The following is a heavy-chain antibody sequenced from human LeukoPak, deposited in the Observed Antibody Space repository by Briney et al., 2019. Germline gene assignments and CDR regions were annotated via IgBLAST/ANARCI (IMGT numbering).Heavy chain of an antibody. CDR1: GFTFSSYA. D-gene: IGHD6-13*01. CDR3: AKDYYSSSWLAPDAFDI. J-gene: IGHJ3*02. Sequence: GGSLRLSCAASGFTFSSYAMSWVRQAPGKGLEWVSAISGSGGSTYYADSVKGRFTISRDNSKNTLYLQKNSLRAEDTAVYYCAKDYYSSSWLAPDAFDIWGQGTMVTVSS. V-gene: IGHV3-23*01. CDR2: ISGSGGST.